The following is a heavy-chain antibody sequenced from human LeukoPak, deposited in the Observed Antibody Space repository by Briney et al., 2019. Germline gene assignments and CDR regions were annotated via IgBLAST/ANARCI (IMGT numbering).Heavy chain of an antibody. CDR3: AKVKYSYDTSGPNGLGYYYYMDV. J-gene: IGHJ6*03. CDR2: ISGSGANT. Sequence: PGGSLRLSCAASGFTFSTFAMTWVRQAPGKGLEWVSGISGSGANTYYADSVKGRFTISRDNSKNTLYLQENSLRVEDTALYYCAKVKYSYDTSGPNGLGYYYYMDVWGKGTTVTVSS. CDR1: GFTFSTFA. V-gene: IGHV3-23*01. D-gene: IGHD3-22*01.